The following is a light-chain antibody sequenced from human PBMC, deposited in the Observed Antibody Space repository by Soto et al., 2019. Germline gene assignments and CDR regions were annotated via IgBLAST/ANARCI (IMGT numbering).Light chain of an antibody. CDR2: GAS. CDR3: QQYNNWPTLT. V-gene: IGKV3-15*01. CDR1: QSVSSN. Sequence: EIVMTQSPATLSVSPGERATLSCRASQSVSSNLAWYQQQPGQAPRLLIYGASTRATGIPARFSGSGSGTEFTPTISSLQSEDFAVYYCQQYNNWPTLTFGGGTKVEIK. J-gene: IGKJ4*01.